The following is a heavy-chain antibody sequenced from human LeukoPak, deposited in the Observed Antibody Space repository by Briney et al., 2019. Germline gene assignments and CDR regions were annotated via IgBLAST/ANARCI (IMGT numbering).Heavy chain of an antibody. CDR1: GFAFSSYS. D-gene: IGHD3-10*01. CDR3: AKGISGYYYYGMDV. J-gene: IGHJ6*02. Sequence: PGGSLRLSRAASGFAFSSYSMNWVRQAPGKGLEWVSAISGSGGSTYYADSVKGRFTISRDNSKNTLYLQMNSLRAEDTAVYYCAKGISGYYYYGMDVWGQGTTVTVSS. CDR2: ISGSGGST. V-gene: IGHV3-23*01.